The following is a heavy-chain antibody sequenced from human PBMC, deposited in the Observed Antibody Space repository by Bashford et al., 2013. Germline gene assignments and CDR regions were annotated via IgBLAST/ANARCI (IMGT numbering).Heavy chain of an antibody. CDR1: GFIFDNFA. V-gene: IGHV3-23*01. J-gene: IGHJ3*01. CDR2: ISGSSGST. CDR3: TTDGLLHVHCSNGICYHDGFDF. D-gene: IGHD2-8*01. Sequence: GSLRLSCAASGFIFDNFAMSWVRQAPGKGLEWVSAISGSSGSTYYADSVKGRFTISRDNSKDTLYLQMNSLRAEDTAVYYCTTDGLLHVHCSNGICYHDGFDFWGQGTKVTVSS.